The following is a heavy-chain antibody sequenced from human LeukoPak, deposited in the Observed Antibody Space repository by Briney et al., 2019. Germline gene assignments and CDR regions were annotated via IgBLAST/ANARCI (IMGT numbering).Heavy chain of an antibody. Sequence: PGGSLRLSCAASGFTFSSYSMNWVRQAPGKGLEWVSSISSSSSYIYYADSVKGRFTISRDNSKNTLYLQMNSLRAEDTAVYYCAKDVHLDFDPWGQGTLVTVSS. D-gene: IGHD3/OR15-3a*01. J-gene: IGHJ5*02. CDR1: GFTFSSYS. V-gene: IGHV3-21*04. CDR2: ISSSSSYI. CDR3: AKDVHLDFDP.